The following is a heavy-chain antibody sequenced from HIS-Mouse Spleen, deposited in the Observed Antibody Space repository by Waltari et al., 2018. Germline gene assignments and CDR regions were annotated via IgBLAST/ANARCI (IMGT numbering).Heavy chain of an antibody. CDR2: ISYDGSNK. D-gene: IGHD6-6*01. CDR3: ASHHIAALDY. Sequence: QVQPVGAGGGVVQPGGAPGPPCAAPGFHFSSYAIHWVRQAPGKGLEWVAVISYDGSNKYYADSVKGRFTISRDNSKNTLYLQMNSLRAEDTAVYYCASHHIAALDYWGQGTLVTVSS. V-gene: IGHV3-30-3*01. CDR1: GFHFSSYA. J-gene: IGHJ4*02.